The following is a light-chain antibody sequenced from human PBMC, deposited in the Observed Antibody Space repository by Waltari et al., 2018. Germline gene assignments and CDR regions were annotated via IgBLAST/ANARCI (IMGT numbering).Light chain of an antibody. CDR3: QQYYTTPFT. Sequence: DIVMTQSPDSLAVSLGERATINCKSSQSVLYSSNNKNYLAWYQQKPGQPPKLLIYWASTRESGLPDRSSGSGSGTDFTLTISSLQAEYVAVYYCQQYYTTPFTFGQGTRLEIK. J-gene: IGKJ5*01. V-gene: IGKV4-1*01. CDR1: QSVLYSSNNKNY. CDR2: WAS.